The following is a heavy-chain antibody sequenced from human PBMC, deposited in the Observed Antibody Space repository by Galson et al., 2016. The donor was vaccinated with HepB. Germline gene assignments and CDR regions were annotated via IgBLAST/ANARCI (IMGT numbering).Heavy chain of an antibody. CDR3: AMQNVASAGSFALDI. Sequence: QSGAEVKKPGESLRISCKGSGYIFANYWINWVRLMPGKGLEWMARVDPSDSYTEYSPTFQGHVTISTDKSISTASLQWGSPKASDTAIYYCAMQNVASAGSFALDIWGQGTMVTVSS. D-gene: IGHD6-13*01. V-gene: IGHV5-10-1*01. J-gene: IGHJ3*02. CDR1: GYIFANYW. CDR2: VDPSDSYT.